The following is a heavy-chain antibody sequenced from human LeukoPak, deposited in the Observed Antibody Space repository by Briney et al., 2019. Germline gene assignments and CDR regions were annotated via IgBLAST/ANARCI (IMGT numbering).Heavy chain of an antibody. V-gene: IGHV1-8*03. CDR2: MNPNSGNT. J-gene: IGHJ6*03. CDR1: GYTFTSYD. D-gene: IGHD3-3*01. Sequence: ASVKVSCKASGYTFTSYDINWVRQATGQGLEWMGWMNPNSGNTGYAQKFQGRVTITRNTSTSTAYMELSSLRSEDTAVYYCARGGGLYYDFWSGSNYYYYMDVWGKGTTVTVSS. CDR3: ARGGGLYYDFWSGSNYYYYMDV.